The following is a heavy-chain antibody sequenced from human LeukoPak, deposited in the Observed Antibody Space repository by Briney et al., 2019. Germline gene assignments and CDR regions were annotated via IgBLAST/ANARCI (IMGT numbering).Heavy chain of an antibody. Sequence: GGSLRLSCAASGFTFSSFWMHWVRQAPGKGLVWVSRIKSDGTTTTDADSVKGRFTISRDNAKNSLYLQMNSLRAEDTALYYCAKDSGTAMVPGGPFDPWGQGTLVTVSS. J-gene: IGHJ5*02. CDR3: AKDSGTAMVPGGPFDP. D-gene: IGHD5-18*01. CDR1: GFTFSSFW. CDR2: IKSDGTTT. V-gene: IGHV3-74*01.